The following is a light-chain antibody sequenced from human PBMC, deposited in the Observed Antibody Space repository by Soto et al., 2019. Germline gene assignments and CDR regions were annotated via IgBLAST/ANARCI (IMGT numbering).Light chain of an antibody. CDR3: QHYGDSPYT. CDR1: QSLRSLY. J-gene: IGKJ2*01. Sequence: EIVLTQSPGTLSLSPGERATLSCRASQSLRSLYLAWYQQKPGQAPRLLIYDASSRATGIPDRFSGSGSGTDFTLTINRLGPEDFAVYYCQHYGDSPYTFGQGTKLEIK. V-gene: IGKV3-20*01. CDR2: DAS.